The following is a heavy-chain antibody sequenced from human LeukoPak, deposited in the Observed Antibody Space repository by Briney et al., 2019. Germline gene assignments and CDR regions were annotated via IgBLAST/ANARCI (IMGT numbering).Heavy chain of an antibody. CDR1: GGSISSSSYY. J-gene: IGHJ6*03. CDR2: IYYSGST. V-gene: IGHV4-39*07. CDR3: ARRLLWFGELSYMDV. D-gene: IGHD3-10*01. Sequence: SETLSLTCTVSGGSISSSSYYWGWIRQPPGKGLEWIGGIYYSGSTYYNPSLKSRVTISVDTSKNQFSLKLSSVTAADTAVYYCARRLLWFGELSYMDVWGKGTTVTVSS.